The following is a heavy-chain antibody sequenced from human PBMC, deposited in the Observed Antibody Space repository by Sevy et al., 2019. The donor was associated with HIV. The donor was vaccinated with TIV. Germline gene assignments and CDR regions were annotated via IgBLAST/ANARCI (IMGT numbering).Heavy chain of an antibody. D-gene: IGHD6-19*01. J-gene: IGHJ3*02. Sequence: SETLSLTCTVSGGSISSYYWSWIRQPAGKGLEWIGRIYTSGSTNYNPSLKSRVTMSVDTSKNQFSLKLSSVTAADTAVYYCARDQTPYKDSSGRYSAFDIRGQGTMVTVSS. V-gene: IGHV4-4*07. CDR1: GGSISSYY. CDR3: ARDQTPYKDSSGRYSAFDI. CDR2: IYTSGST.